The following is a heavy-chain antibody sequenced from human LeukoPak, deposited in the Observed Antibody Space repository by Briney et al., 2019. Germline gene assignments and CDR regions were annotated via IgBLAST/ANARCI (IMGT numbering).Heavy chain of an antibody. V-gene: IGHV4-34*01. Sequence: SETLSLTSAVYGGSFSGYYWSWLRQPPGKGLEWIGEINHSGSTNYNPSLKSRVTISVDTSKNQFSLKLSSVTAADTAVYYCARLRLGYYGSGSSVWGQGTLVTVSS. D-gene: IGHD3-10*01. CDR2: INHSGST. CDR3: ARLRLGYYGSGSSV. J-gene: IGHJ4*02. CDR1: GGSFSGYY.